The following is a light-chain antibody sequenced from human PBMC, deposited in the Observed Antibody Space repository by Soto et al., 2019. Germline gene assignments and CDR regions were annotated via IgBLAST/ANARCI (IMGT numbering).Light chain of an antibody. J-gene: IGKJ4*01. CDR2: GGS. Sequence: DIHMTQSPAFVSASIGDRVTITCRARRNIRFWLAWYQQKPGKSPKSLISGGSSLQPGVPSLFSGNGSWTDFALTITSLQTEDFATYYCQRSHCFPLTFGGWTKVDI. V-gene: IGKV1D-12*01. CDR3: QRSHCFPLT. CDR1: RNIRFW.